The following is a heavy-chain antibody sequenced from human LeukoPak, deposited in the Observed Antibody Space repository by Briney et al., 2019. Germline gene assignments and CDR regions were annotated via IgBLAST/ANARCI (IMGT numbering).Heavy chain of an antibody. CDR3: ARGLEVVTATLDY. V-gene: IGHV4-34*01. Sequence: SETLSLTCAVYGGSFSGYYWSWIRQPPGKGLEWIGEINHSGSTNYNPSLKSRVTISADTSKNQFSLKLSSVTAADTAVYYCARGLEVVTATLDYWGQGTLVTVSS. CDR2: INHSGST. CDR1: GGSFSGYY. D-gene: IGHD2-21*02. J-gene: IGHJ4*02.